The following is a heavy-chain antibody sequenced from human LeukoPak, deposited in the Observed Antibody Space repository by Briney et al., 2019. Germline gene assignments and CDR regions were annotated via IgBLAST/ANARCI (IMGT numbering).Heavy chain of an antibody. D-gene: IGHD2-21*01. J-gene: IGHJ4*02. CDR3: ATEVYCGGDCSTFDY. V-gene: IGHV4-30-4*08. CDR1: GGSISSGDYY. Sequence: SETLSLTCTVSGGSISSGDYYWSWIRQPPGKGLEWIGYIYYSGSTYYNPSLKSRVTISVDTSKNQFSLKLSSVTAADTAVYYCATEVYCGGDCSTFDYWDQGTLVTVSS. CDR2: IYYSGST.